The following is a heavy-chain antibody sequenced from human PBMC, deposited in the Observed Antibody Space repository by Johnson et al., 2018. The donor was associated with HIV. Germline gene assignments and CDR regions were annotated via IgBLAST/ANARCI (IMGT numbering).Heavy chain of an antibody. V-gene: IGHV3-11*04. CDR2: ISSSGSTI. Sequence: QVQLVESGGGVVRPGGSLRLSCAASGFTFDDYAMSWVRQPPGKGLEWVSYISSSGSTIYYADSVKGRFTISRDNAKNSLYLQMNSLRAEDTAVYYCAREMNFPDAFDIWGQGTMVTVSS. D-gene: IGHD1-7*01. CDR3: AREMNFPDAFDI. CDR1: GFTFDDYA. J-gene: IGHJ3*02.